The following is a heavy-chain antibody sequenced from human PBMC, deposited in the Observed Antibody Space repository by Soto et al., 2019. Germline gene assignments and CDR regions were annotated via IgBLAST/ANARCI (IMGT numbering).Heavy chain of an antibody. D-gene: IGHD4-4*01. CDR2: ISGSGIST. V-gene: IGHV3-23*01. Sequence: PGGSLRLSCAASGFTFSTYPMSRVRQAPGKGLEWVSGISGSGISTYYTDSVKGRFTISRDNSKNTVFLQMNSLRDEDTAVYYCVKPPVITASYYYYDMDVWGQGTTVTVSS. CDR3: VKPPVITASYYYYDMDV. CDR1: GFTFSTYP. J-gene: IGHJ6*02.